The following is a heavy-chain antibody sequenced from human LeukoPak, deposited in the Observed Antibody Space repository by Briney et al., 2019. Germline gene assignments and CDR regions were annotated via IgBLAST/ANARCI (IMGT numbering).Heavy chain of an antibody. J-gene: IGHJ4*02. CDR1: GFTFSIYS. D-gene: IGHD5-24*01. V-gene: IGHV3-48*04. CDR3: TTYGRDGYKGYY. Sequence: GGSLRLSCAASGFTFSIYSMSWVRQAPGKGLEWISYITGSSSTIYYADSVKGRFTISRDNAKNSVYPQMNSLRATDTVVYYCTTYGRDGYKGYYWGQGALVTVSS. CDR2: ITGSSSTI.